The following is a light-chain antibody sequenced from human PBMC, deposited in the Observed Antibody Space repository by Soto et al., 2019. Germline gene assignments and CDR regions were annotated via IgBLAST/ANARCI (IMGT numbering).Light chain of an antibody. CDR1: QSIGHY. CDR3: QQSDTTPYT. V-gene: IGKV1-39*01. Sequence: DIQMTQSPASLYASAGDRVTIPCRASQSIGHYLSWYQQKSGKDPKLLSYAASSLQSGVQTRLSGSGSGTDFTLTISSLQPDDFATYYCQQSDTTPYTVGQGTKLETK. CDR2: AAS. J-gene: IGKJ2*01.